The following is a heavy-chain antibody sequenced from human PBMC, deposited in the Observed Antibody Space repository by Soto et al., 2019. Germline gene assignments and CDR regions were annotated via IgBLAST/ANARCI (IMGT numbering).Heavy chain of an antibody. CDR2: ISGSGGST. CDR1: GFTFSSYA. D-gene: IGHD2-2*02. Sequence: GGSLRLSCAASGFTFSSYAMSWVRQAPGKGLEWVSAISGSGGSTYYADSVKGRFTISRDNSKNTLYLQMNSLRAEDTAVYYCAKDLFFGSCTSCYTFRSSWGQGTLVTVSS. CDR3: AKDLFFGSCTSCYTFRSS. V-gene: IGHV3-23*01. J-gene: IGHJ5*02.